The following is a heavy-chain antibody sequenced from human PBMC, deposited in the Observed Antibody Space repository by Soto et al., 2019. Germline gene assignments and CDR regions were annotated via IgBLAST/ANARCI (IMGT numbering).Heavy chain of an antibody. CDR3: ARIYDFWSGHAWFDP. D-gene: IGHD3-3*01. V-gene: IGHV4-59*08. CDR2: IYYSGST. CDR1: GGSISSYY. Sequence: QVQLQESGPGLVKPSETLSLTCTVSGGSISSYYWSWIRQPPGKGLEWIGYIYYSGSTNYNPSLKSRVTISVDTSKNQFSLKLSSVTAADTAVYYCARIYDFWSGHAWFDPWGQGTLVTVSS. J-gene: IGHJ5*02.